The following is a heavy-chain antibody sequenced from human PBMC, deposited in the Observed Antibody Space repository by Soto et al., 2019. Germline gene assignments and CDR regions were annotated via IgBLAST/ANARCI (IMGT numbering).Heavy chain of an antibody. Sequence: PGGSLRLSCAASGFTFSRYLMHWVRQAPGKGLVWVSRIKSDGSNTSYADSVQGRFTISRDNAKNTLFLQMNSLRAEDTAVYYCARPLYESSDYFYAWGQGTLVTVSS. D-gene: IGHD3-22*01. CDR3: ARPLYESSDYFYA. CDR2: IKSDGSNT. CDR1: GFTFSRYL. V-gene: IGHV3-74*01. J-gene: IGHJ4*02.